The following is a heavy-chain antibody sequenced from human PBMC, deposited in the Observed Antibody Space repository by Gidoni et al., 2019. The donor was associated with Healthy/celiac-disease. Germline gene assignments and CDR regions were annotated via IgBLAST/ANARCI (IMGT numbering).Heavy chain of an antibody. Sequence: QVQLVESGGGVVQPGRSLRLSCAASGFTFSSYGMHWVRQAPGKGLEWVAVISYDGSNKYYADSVKGRFTISRDNSKNTLYLQMNSLRAEDTAVYYCAKGGRITIFGVVTHFDYWGQGTLVTVSS. J-gene: IGHJ4*02. D-gene: IGHD3-3*01. CDR3: AKGGRITIFGVVTHFDY. V-gene: IGHV3-30*18. CDR2: ISYDGSNK. CDR1: GFTFSSYG.